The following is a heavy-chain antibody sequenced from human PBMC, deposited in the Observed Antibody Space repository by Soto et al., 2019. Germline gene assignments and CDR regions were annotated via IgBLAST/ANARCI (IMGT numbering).Heavy chain of an antibody. CDR3: ASRQVVAGTNDNYYGMDV. CDR2: INAGNGNT. J-gene: IGHJ6*02. Sequence: QVQLVQSGAEVKKPGASVKVSCKASGYTFTSYAMHWVRQAPGQRLEWMGWINAGNGNTKYSQKFQGRVTIIRDTAASTAYMELSSLRSEDTAVYYCASRQVVAGTNDNYYGMDVWGQGTTVTVSS. D-gene: IGHD6-19*01. CDR1: GYTFTSYA. V-gene: IGHV1-3*01.